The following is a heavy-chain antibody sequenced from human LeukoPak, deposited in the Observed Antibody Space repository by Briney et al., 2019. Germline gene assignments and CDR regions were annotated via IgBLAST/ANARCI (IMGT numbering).Heavy chain of an antibody. CDR3: AREEHYYYYMDV. J-gene: IGHJ6*03. V-gene: IGHV4-39*07. CDR1: GGSISSSSYY. Sequence: PSETLSLTCTVSGGSISSSSYYWGWIRQPPGKGLEWIGSIYYSRSTYYNPSLKSRVTISVDTSKNQFSLKLSSVTAADTAVYYCAREEHYYYYMDVWGKGTTVTVSS. CDR2: IYYSRST.